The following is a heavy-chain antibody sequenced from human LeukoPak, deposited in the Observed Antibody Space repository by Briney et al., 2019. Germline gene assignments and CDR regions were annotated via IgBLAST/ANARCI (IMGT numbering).Heavy chain of an antibody. J-gene: IGHJ5*02. CDR2: ISGYKGNT. V-gene: IGHV1-18*01. D-gene: IGHD6-19*01. CDR1: GYTFSNYG. CDR3: ATDRIAVAATGWFDP. Sequence: ASVKVSCKASGYTFSNYGISWVRQAPGQGLEWMGWISGYKGNTNYAQKLQGRVTMTTDTSTTTAYMELSSLRSEDTAVYYCATDRIAVAATGWFDPWGQGTLVTVSS.